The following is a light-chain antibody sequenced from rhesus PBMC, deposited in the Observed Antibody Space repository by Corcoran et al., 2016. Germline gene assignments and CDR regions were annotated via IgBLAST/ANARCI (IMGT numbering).Light chain of an antibody. CDR3: QQYSNWPLT. CDR1: QSVSSY. Sequence: EIVMTQSPATLSLSPGERATLSCRASQSVSSYVAWYQQKTEQAPRLLIYGASRRATGIPDRFRGSGSWTDFTLTISSLEPEDFAVYYCQQYSNWPLTFGGGTKVEIK. J-gene: IGKJ4*01. CDR2: GAS. V-gene: IGKV3S9*01.